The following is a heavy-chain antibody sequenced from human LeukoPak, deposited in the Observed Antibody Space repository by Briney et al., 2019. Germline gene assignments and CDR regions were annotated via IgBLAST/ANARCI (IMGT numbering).Heavy chain of an antibody. CDR1: GFTFSSYG. CDR3: ATLLQGDGMDV. CDR2: IWYDGSNT. V-gene: IGHV3-33*01. Sequence: SLRLSCAASGFTFSSYGSHWVRQPPGKVLEWVAVIWYDGSNTYYAESVKGRFTISRDNSKNTLYLQMNSLRAEDTAIYYCATLLQGDGMDVWGKGTTVTVSS. D-gene: IGHD4-11*01. J-gene: IGHJ6*04.